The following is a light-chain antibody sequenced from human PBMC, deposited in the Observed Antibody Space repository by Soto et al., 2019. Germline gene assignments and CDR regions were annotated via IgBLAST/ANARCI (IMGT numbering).Light chain of an antibody. V-gene: IGKV3-15*01. CDR3: QQYNNWHT. CDR2: GAS. Sequence: EIVMTQSPATLSVSPGERATLSCRASQSVSSNLAWYQQKPGQAPRLLIYGASTRATGIPARFSGSGSGTEFTITISSLQSEDFAVYDCQQYNNWHTFGQGTKLEIK. CDR1: QSVSSN. J-gene: IGKJ2*01.